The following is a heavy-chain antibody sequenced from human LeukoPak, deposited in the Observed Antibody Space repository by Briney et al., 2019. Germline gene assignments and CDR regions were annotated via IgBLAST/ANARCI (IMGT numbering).Heavy chain of an antibody. Sequence: SETLSLTCTVSGGSISSAPYYWSWIRQRPGKGLEWMGYISHSGNTYYNPSLKSRLNISADTSRNQFSLKLRSVTAADTALYFCAREGYYYDSSGPIDYWGQGTRVTVSS. CDR1: GGSISSAPYY. D-gene: IGHD3-22*01. V-gene: IGHV4-31*03. J-gene: IGHJ4*02. CDR3: AREGYYYDSSGPIDY. CDR2: ISHSGNT.